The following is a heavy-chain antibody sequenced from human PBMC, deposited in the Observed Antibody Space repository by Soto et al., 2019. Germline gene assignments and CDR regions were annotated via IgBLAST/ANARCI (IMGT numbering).Heavy chain of an antibody. V-gene: IGHV3-33*01. CDR1: GFTFSSYC. J-gene: IGHJ3*02. D-gene: IGHD5-18*01. Sequence: PGGSLILSCAAAGFTFSSYCMHLVRPAPGKGLEWVAVIWYDGSNKYYADSVKGRFTISRDNSKNTLYLQMNSLRAEDTAVYYCAREVTTSKGGAFDIWGQGTMVTVSS. CDR2: IWYDGSNK. CDR3: AREVTTSKGGAFDI.